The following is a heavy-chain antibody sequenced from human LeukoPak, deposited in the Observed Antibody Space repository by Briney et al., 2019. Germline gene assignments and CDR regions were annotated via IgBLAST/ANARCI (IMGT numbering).Heavy chain of an antibody. J-gene: IGHJ6*03. CDR1: GFTFSDYY. CDR2: ISSSGSTI. Sequence: GGSLRLSCAASGFTFSDYYMSWIRQAPGKGLEWVSYISSSGSTIYYANSVKGRFTISRDNAKNSLYLQMNSLRAEDTAVYYCARGGYSSSFGYYYYYMDVWGKGTTVTVSS. D-gene: IGHD6-6*01. CDR3: ARGGYSSSFGYYYYYMDV. V-gene: IGHV3-11*01.